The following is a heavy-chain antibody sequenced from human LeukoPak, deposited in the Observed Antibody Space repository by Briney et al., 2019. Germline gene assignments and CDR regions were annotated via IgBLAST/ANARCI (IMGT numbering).Heavy chain of an antibody. CDR3: ARGRMVRGVIIPPFDY. CDR1: GGSISSGGYS. V-gene: IGHV4-30-2*01. Sequence: SETLSLTCAVSGGSISSGGYSWSWIRQPPGKGLEWIGYIYHSGSTYYNPSLKSRVTISVDRSKNQFSLKLSSVTAADTAVYHCARGRMVRGVIIPPFDYWGQGTLVTVSS. CDR2: IYHSGST. D-gene: IGHD3-10*01. J-gene: IGHJ4*02.